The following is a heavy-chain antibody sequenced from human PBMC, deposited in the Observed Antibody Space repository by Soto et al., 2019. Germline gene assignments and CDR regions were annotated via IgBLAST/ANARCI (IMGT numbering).Heavy chain of an antibody. CDR1: GYSFTSYW. CDR2: IDPSDSYT. CDR3: ARQDYGSGSYNSGYYYGMDV. V-gene: IGHV5-10-1*03. J-gene: IGHJ6*02. Sequence: EVQLVQSGAEVKKPGESLRISCKGSGYSFTSYWISWVRQMPGKGLEWMGRIDPSDSYTNYSPSFQGHVTISADKSISTAYLQWSSLKASDTAMYYCARQDYGSGSYNSGYYYGMDVWGQGTTVTVSS. D-gene: IGHD3-10*01.